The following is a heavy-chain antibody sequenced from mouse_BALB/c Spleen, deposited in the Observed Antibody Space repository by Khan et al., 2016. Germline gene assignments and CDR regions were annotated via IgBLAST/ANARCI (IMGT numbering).Heavy chain of an antibody. Sequence: VQLQQSGAELVKPGASVKLSCTASGFNIKDTFMHWVKQRPEQGLEWIGRIDPATGNTRYDPKFQGKATITADTSSNTAYLQLSSLTSEDTAVYYCARRGPIYYYGSTYGYWGQGTTLTVSS. V-gene: IGHV14-3*02. CDR2: IDPATGNT. CDR1: GFNIKDTF. J-gene: IGHJ2*01. D-gene: IGHD1-1*01. CDR3: ARRGPIYYYGSTYGY.